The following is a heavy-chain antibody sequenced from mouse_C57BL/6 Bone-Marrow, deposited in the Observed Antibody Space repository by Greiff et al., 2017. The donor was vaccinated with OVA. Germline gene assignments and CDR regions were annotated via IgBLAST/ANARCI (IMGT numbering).Heavy chain of an antibody. Sequence: EVQLQQSGPELVKPGASVKISCKASGYTFTDYYMNWVKQSHGKSLEWIGDINPNNGGTSYNQKFKGKATLTVDKSSSTAYMELRSLTSEDSAVYYCARGYYSNLYYYAMDYWGQGTSVTVSS. CDR3: ARGYYSNLYYYAMDY. CDR1: GYTFTDYY. D-gene: IGHD2-5*01. V-gene: IGHV1-26*01. J-gene: IGHJ4*01. CDR2: INPNNGGT.